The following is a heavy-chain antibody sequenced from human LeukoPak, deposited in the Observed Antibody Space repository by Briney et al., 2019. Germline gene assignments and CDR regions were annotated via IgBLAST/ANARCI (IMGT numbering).Heavy chain of an antibody. D-gene: IGHD1-26*01. CDR2: IYSGGST. CDR3: ARDARGDI. V-gene: IGHV3-53*01. J-gene: IGHJ3*02. CDR1: GFTFSDYY. Sequence: PGGSLRLSCAASGFTFSDYYMSWVRQAPGKGLEWVSVIYSGGSTYYADSVKGRFTISRDNSKNTLYLQMNSLRAEDTAVYYCARDARGDIWGQGTMVTVSS.